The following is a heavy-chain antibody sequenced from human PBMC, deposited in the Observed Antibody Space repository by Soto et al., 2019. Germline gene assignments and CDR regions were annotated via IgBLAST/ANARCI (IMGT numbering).Heavy chain of an antibody. J-gene: IGHJ4*02. V-gene: IGHV4-34*01. CDR1: GGSFSGYY. CDR2: INHSGST. D-gene: IGHD2-2*01. Sequence: PSETLSLTCAVYGGSFSGYYWSWIRQPPGKGLEWIGEINHSGSTNYNPSLKSRVTISVDTSKNQFSLKLSSVTAADTAVYYCARGRGVIPGYCSSTSCYFDYCGQGPLVTVYS. CDR3: ARGRGVIPGYCSSTSCYFDY.